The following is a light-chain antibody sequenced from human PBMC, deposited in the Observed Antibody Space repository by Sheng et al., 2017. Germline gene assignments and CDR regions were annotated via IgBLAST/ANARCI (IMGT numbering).Light chain of an antibody. V-gene: IGLV4-60*03. CDR2: VEGSGSY. J-gene: IGLJ3*02. CDR1: SGHSNNI. Sequence: QPVLTQSSSASASLGSSVKLTCTLSSGHSNNIVAWHQQQPGKAPQYLMRVEGSGSYNKGSGVPDRFSVSRSGADHYLTIPNLQSEDEADYYCETWDTNTRVFGGGTKLTVL. CDR3: ETWDTNTRV.